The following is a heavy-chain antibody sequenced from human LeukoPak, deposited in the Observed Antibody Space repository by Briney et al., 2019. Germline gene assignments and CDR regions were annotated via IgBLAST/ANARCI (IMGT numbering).Heavy chain of an antibody. CDR2: MFHSGTT. CDR3: ARVVGATQLDY. Sequence: PSETLSLTCTVSGYSISSNYYWAWIRQPPGKGLEWIGNMFHSGTTPYNPSLKSRVTISKDTSKNQFSLNLRFVTAADTAVYFCARVVGATQLDYWGQGILVTVSS. V-gene: IGHV4-38-2*02. D-gene: IGHD1-26*01. J-gene: IGHJ4*02. CDR1: GYSISSNYY.